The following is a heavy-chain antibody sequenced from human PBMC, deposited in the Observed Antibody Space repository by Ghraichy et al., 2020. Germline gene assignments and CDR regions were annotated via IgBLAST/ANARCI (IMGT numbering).Heavy chain of an antibody. Sequence: ASVKVSCKASGYTFTSYGISWVRQAPGQGLEWMGWISAYNGNTNYAQKLQGRVTMTTDTSTSTAYMELRSLRSDDTAVYYCARDAYDFWSGYQYYFDYWGQGTLVTVSS. J-gene: IGHJ4*02. CDR1: GYTFTSYG. D-gene: IGHD3-3*01. V-gene: IGHV1-18*01. CDR3: ARDAYDFWSGYQYYFDY. CDR2: ISAYNGNT.